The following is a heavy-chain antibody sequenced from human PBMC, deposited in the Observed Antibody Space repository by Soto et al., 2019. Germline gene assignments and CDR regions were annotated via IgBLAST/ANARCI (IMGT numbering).Heavy chain of an antibody. D-gene: IGHD5-18*01. V-gene: IGHV3-30*14. Sequence: PGGSLRLSCAASGFTFSSYAMHWVRQAPGKGLEWVAVISYDGTNKFYADSVKGRFTISRDNSKNTLYLQMNSLRAEDTAVYYCARGYSYGPGIWFDPWGQGTLVTVSS. CDR3: ARGYSYGPGIWFDP. J-gene: IGHJ5*02. CDR2: ISYDGTNK. CDR1: GFTFSSYA.